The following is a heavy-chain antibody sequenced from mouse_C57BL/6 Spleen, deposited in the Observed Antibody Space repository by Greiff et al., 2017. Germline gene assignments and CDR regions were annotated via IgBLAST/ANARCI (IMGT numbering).Heavy chain of an antibody. V-gene: IGHV5-17*01. J-gene: IGHJ4*01. CDR2: ISSGSSTI. CDR1: GFTFSDYG. CDR3: ARFGEDAMDY. D-gene: IGHD3-1*01. Sequence: EVKLQESGGGLVKPGGSLKLSCAASGFTFSDYGMHWVRQAPEKGLEWVAYISSGSSTIYYADTVKGRFTISRDNAKNTLFLQRTSLRSEDTAMYYCARFGEDAMDYWGQGTSVTVSS.